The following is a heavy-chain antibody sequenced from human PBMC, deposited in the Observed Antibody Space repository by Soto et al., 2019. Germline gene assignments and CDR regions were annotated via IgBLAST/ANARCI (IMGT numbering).Heavy chain of an antibody. J-gene: IGHJ3*02. CDR1: GFTFSSYW. Sequence: EVQLVESGGGLVQPGGSLRLSCAASGFTFSSYWMIWVRQAPGKGLEWVANINRDGGEKYYVDSVKGRFTISRDNAKNSLCLQMNSLRAEDTAVYYCAREMTTDAFDIRVQGTMVTVSS. V-gene: IGHV3-7*01. D-gene: IGHD4-17*01. CDR2: INRDGGEK. CDR3: AREMTTDAFDI.